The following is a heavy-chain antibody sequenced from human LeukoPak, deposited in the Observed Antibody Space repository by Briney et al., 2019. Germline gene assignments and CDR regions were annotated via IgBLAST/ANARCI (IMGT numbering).Heavy chain of an antibody. J-gene: IGHJ4*02. Sequence: ASVKVSCKASGNIFTGYYLHWVRQAPGQGLEWMGWINPNGGGPKYALKFQGRGTMTRDTSINTVYMELSRLRSDDTAVYYCATGLFSYYYGSGAWGQGTLVTVSS. CDR2: INPNGGGP. CDR1: GNIFTGYY. CDR3: ATGLFSYYYGSGA. V-gene: IGHV1-2*02. D-gene: IGHD3-10*01.